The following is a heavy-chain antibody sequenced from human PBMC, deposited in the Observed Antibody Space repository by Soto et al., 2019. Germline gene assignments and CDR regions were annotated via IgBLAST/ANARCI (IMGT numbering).Heavy chain of an antibody. CDR1: VFTFSNYA. J-gene: IGHJ4*02. CDR2: ISKDGNSK. D-gene: IGHD3-10*01. CDR3: ARDPQGSYCYIDY. Sequence: GWSLRLSCAASVFTFSNYAIHWVRQAPGKGLEWVTIISKDGNSKHYADSVKGRFTISRDNSKNTLFLQMNSLRAEDAAVYYCARDPQGSYCYIDYWGQGTPVTVSS. V-gene: IGHV3-30-3*01.